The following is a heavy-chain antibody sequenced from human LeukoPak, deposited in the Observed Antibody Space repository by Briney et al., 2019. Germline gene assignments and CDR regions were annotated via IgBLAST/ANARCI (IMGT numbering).Heavy chain of an antibody. CDR2: IATGGDT. CDR3: AKDGGTHFDH. D-gene: IGHD1-26*01. CDR1: GFTFSIFD. J-gene: IGHJ4*02. Sequence: GGSLRLSCAASGFTFSIFDMHWVRQSTGKGLEWVSPIATGGDTYYPGSVKGRFTITRDNAQNSLTLHMNTLRADDTAVYYCAKDGGTHFDHWGQGTLVTVSS. V-gene: IGHV3-13*01.